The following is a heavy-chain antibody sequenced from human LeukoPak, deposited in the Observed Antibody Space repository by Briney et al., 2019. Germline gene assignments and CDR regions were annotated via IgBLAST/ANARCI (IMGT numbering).Heavy chain of an antibody. D-gene: IGHD6-13*01. V-gene: IGHV3-23*01. J-gene: IGHJ4*02. CDR2: ISGSAGNI. CDR3: AKESKTRIAALDF. CDR1: GFTFSSYA. Sequence: GGSLRLSCAASGFTFSSYAMSWVRQAPGKGLEWVSAISGSAGNIYYAASVKGRFTISRDNSKNTLYLQMNSLRAEDTAVYYCAKESKTRIAALDFWGQGTLVTVSS.